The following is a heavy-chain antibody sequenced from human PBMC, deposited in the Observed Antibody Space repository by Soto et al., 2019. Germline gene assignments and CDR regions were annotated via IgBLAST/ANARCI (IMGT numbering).Heavy chain of an antibody. CDR1: GFTFSSYA. CDR3: AKDHLGITQEHHAFDI. D-gene: IGHD2-21*01. CDR2: ISGSGGST. Sequence: GVSLRLSCAASGFTFSSYAMSWVRQAPGKGLEWVSAISGSGGSTYYADSVKGRFTISRDNSKNTLYLQMNSLRAEDTAVYYCAKDHLGITQEHHAFDIWGQGTMVTVSS. J-gene: IGHJ3*02. V-gene: IGHV3-23*01.